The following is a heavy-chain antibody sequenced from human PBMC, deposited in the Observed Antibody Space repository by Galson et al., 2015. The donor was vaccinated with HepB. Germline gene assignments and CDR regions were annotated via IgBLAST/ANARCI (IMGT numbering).Heavy chain of an antibody. CDR2: ISYDGSNK. J-gene: IGHJ6*02. Sequence: SLRLSCAASGFTFSSYAMHWVRQAPGKGLEWVAVISYDGSNKYYADSVKGRFTISRDNSKNTLYLQMNSLRAEDTAVYYCARDHSGYSYGRRLYGMDVWGQGTTVTVSS. V-gene: IGHV3-30-3*01. D-gene: IGHD5-18*01. CDR3: ARDHSGYSYGRRLYGMDV. CDR1: GFTFSSYA.